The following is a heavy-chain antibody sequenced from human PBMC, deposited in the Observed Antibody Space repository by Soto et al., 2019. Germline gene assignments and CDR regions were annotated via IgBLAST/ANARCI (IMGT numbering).Heavy chain of an antibody. D-gene: IGHD1-26*01. CDR3: VQGASTAHQPLDS. J-gene: IGHJ4*02. CDR1: GFIFRNFG. CDR2: ISGDGNDK. Sequence: GGSLRLSRAASGFIFRNFGMHWVRRAPGKGLEWVATISGDGNDKYYPDSMKGRFTISRDNFNNTLYLQLNSLRPEDTAVYHCVQGASTAHQPLDSWGQGVLVTVS. V-gene: IGHV3-30*03.